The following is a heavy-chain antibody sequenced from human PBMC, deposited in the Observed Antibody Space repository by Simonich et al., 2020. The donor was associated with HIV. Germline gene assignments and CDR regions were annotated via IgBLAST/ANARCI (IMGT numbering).Heavy chain of an antibody. CDR3: ARDYYYYDSSGYFLFDY. CDR1: GYTFTNYD. J-gene: IGHJ4*02. D-gene: IGHD3-22*01. Sequence: QVQLVQSGAEVKKPGASVKVSCKASGYTFTNYDIKWVRQATGKGMKRMGWMNPNSGKTGYAQKFQGRVTITRNTSISTAYMELSSLRSEDTAVYYCARDYYYYDSSGYFLFDYWGQGTLVTVSS. CDR2: MNPNSGKT. V-gene: IGHV1-8*03.